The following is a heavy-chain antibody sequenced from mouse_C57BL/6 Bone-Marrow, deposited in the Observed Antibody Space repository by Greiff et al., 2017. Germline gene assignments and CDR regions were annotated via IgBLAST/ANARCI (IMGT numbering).Heavy chain of an antibody. D-gene: IGHD1-1*01. Sequence: EVQVVESGGDLVKPGGSLKLSCAASGFTFSSYGMSWVRQTQDKRLEWVANISSGGSYTYSPASVKGRFTISRDHAMNTLYLERSSLKSEETAMYYGAVTTVGAYWGQGTLVTVSA. J-gene: IGHJ3*01. CDR2: ISSGGSYT. CDR1: GFTFSSYG. V-gene: IGHV5-6*01. CDR3: AVTTVGAY.